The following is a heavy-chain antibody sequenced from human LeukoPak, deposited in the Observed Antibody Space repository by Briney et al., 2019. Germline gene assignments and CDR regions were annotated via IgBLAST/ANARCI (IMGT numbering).Heavy chain of an antibody. V-gene: IGHV3-48*01. D-gene: IGHD2-15*01. Sequence: PGGSLRLSCAASGFIFTDYTVNWVRQAPGRGLEWVAYITSTSVSMYYADSVKGRSTISRDNAENSLYLQMNSLRAEDTALYFCVREAAWPTYYIVVCRNGTMVTVSS. CDR3: VREAAWPTYYIVV. J-gene: IGHJ6*03. CDR2: ITSTSVSM. CDR1: GFIFTDYT.